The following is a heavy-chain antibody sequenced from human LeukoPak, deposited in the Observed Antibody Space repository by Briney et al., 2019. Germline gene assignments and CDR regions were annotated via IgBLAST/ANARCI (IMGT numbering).Heavy chain of an antibody. V-gene: IGHV1-69*13. CDR3: ARDVEGGIYYYMDV. D-gene: IGHD1-26*01. J-gene: IGHJ6*03. CDR2: IIPIFGTA. CDR1: VGTFSSYA. Sequence: ASVKVSCKASVGTFSSYAISWVRQAPGQGLEWMGGIIPIFGTANYAQKFQGRVTITADESTSTAYMELSSLRSEDMAVYYCARDVEGGIYYYMDVWGKGTTVTVSS.